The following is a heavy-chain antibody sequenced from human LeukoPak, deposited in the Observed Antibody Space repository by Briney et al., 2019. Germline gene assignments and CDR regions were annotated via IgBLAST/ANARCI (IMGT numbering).Heavy chain of an antibody. J-gene: IGHJ4*02. CDR3: ARAKGFGENYFDY. D-gene: IGHD3-10*01. V-gene: IGHV3-21*01. Sequence: ISDSSSHIYDADSVKGRFTISRDNAKNSLYLQMNSLRAEDTAVYYCARAKGFGENYFDYWGQGTLVTASS. CDR2: ISDSSSHI.